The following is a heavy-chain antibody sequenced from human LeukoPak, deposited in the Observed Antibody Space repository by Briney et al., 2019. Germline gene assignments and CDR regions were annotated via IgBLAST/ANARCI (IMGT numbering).Heavy chain of an antibody. D-gene: IGHD3-22*01. Sequence: ASVKVSFKASGYTFTSYAMHWVRQAPGQRLEWMGWINAGNGNTKYSQKFQGRVTITSNTSASTAYMELSSLRSEDTAVYYCAEDYYDSSGYLVVYWGQGTLVTVSS. CDR2: INAGNGNT. V-gene: IGHV1-3*01. CDR1: GYTFTSYA. CDR3: AEDYYDSSGYLVVY. J-gene: IGHJ4*02.